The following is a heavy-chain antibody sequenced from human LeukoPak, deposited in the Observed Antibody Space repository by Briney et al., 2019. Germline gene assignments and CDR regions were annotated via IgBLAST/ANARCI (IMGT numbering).Heavy chain of an antibody. CDR3: ARDTSDSSGYSFHY. V-gene: IGHV3-53*01. D-gene: IGHD3-22*01. CDR1: GFNVSSNY. Sequence: PGGSLRLSCAASGFNVSSNYMSWVRQAPGKGLEWVSVIYSGGSTYYADSVKGRFTISRDNSKNTLNLQMNSLRAEDTAVYYCARDTSDSSGYSFHYWGQGTLVTVCS. CDR2: IYSGGST. J-gene: IGHJ4*02.